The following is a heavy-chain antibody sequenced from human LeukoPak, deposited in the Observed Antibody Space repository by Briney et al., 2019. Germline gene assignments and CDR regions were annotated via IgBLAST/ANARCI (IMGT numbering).Heavy chain of an antibody. Sequence: ASVKVSCKASGYTFTSYYMHWVRQAPGQGLEWMGIINPSGGSTSYAQKFQGRVTMTRDMSTSTVYMELSSLRSEDTAVYYCASFYDDSSGYNLGYAFDIWGQGTMVTVSS. D-gene: IGHD3-22*01. V-gene: IGHV1-46*01. CDR1: GYTFTSYY. CDR2: INPSGGST. CDR3: ASFYDDSSGYNLGYAFDI. J-gene: IGHJ3*02.